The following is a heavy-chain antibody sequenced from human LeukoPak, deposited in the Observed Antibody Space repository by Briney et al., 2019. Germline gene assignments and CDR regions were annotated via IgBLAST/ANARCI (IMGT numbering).Heavy chain of an antibody. J-gene: IGHJ5*02. Sequence: SETLSLTCTVSGGSISDYYRGWIRQPPGKGLEWIGYFYNSGSSTYNPSLKSRVTISVDTSKEQFSLKVNSVTAADTAVYYCARELEEDWFDPWGQGTLVTVSS. CDR2: FYNSGSS. CDR3: ARELEEDWFDP. V-gene: IGHV4-59*01. CDR1: GGSISDYY. D-gene: IGHD1-1*01.